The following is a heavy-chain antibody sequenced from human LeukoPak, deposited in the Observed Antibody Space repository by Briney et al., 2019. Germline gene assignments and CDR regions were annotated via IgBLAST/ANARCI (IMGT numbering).Heavy chain of an antibody. V-gene: IGHV3-48*01. D-gene: IGHD2-15*01. CDR1: GFTFSPYS. CDR3: AKAPVTTCSGAYCYPFDY. J-gene: IGHJ4*02. CDR2: INSISTK. Sequence: PGGSLRLSCAASGFTFSPYSINWIRQAPGKGLEWVSYINSISTKYYADSVEGRFTISRDSYKNTLYLQMNSLRAEDAAVYYCAKAPVTTCSGAYCYPFDYWGQGTLVTVSS.